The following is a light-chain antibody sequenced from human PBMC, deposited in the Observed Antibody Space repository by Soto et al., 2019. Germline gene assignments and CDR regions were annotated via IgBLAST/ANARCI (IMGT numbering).Light chain of an antibody. V-gene: IGLV3-21*02. CDR2: DGS. CDR3: QVWDSSSDHYV. J-gene: IGLJ1*01. CDR1: NIGSKS. Sequence: SYELTQPPSVSVAPGQTARITCGGNNIGSKSGHWYQQKPGQAPVLVVYDGSDPPSGIPERFSGSNSGNTATLTISRVEAGDEDDYYCQVWDSSSDHYVVGTGTKLTAL.